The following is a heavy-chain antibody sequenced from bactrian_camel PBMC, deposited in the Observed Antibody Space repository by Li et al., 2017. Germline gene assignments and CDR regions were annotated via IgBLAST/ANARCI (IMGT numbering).Heavy chain of an antibody. CDR3: ATCSPTETQYSDSDH. D-gene: IGHD4*01. J-gene: IGHJ4*01. Sequence: HVQLVESGGGSVQAGGSLRLSCAASGYSANTNCMAWFRQRSGKDREPVAGICFDSPRTYYVDSVRGRFTISRDNAKNTAYLETNTLKSEDTALYYCATCSPTETQYSDSDHWGHGTQVTVS. CDR1: GYSANTNC. V-gene: IGHV3S54*01. CDR2: ICFDSPRT.